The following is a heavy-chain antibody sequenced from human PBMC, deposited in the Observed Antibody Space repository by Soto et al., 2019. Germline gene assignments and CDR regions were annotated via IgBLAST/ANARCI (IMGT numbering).Heavy chain of an antibody. Sequence: SETLSLTCSVYGGSLSGYYWSWIRQPPGKALEWLGEINHSGNTNYNPSLKSRVTISVDTSKNQLFLNLSSVTAADTAMYYCARHHVRGRTIAGAAEFWGQGTLVTVSS. CDR2: INHSGNT. V-gene: IGHV4-34*01. J-gene: IGHJ4*02. D-gene: IGHD1-26*01. CDR1: GGSLSGYY. CDR3: ARHHVRGRTIAGAAEF.